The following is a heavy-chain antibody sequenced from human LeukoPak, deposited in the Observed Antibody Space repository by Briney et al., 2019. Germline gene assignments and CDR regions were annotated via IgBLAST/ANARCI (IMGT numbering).Heavy chain of an antibody. CDR2: ISAYNTNT. CDR3: ARDYTPERGFDP. D-gene: IGHD3-16*01. CDR1: GDTFTSYG. J-gene: IGHJ5*02. Sequence: ASVKVSCKASGDTFTSYGITWVRQAPGQGLESMGWISAYNTNTNYVQKFQGRVTMTTDISTNTAYLEVRSLTSDDTAMYYCARDYTPERGFDPWGQGTLVIVSS. V-gene: IGHV1-18*01.